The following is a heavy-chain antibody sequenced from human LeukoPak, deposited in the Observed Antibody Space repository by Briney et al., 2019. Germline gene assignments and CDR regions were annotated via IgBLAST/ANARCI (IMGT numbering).Heavy chain of an antibody. Sequence: GGSLRLSCAASGFTFSGSAMHWVRQASGKGLEWVGRIRSKANSYATAYAASVKGRFTISRDDSKNTLYLQMNSLRAEDTAVYYCAKDGSGGYYSETPEGVVYWGQGTLVTVSS. CDR2: IRSKANSYAT. D-gene: IGHD2-15*01. J-gene: IGHJ4*02. CDR1: GFTFSGSA. CDR3: AKDGSGGYYSETPEGVVY. V-gene: IGHV3-73*01.